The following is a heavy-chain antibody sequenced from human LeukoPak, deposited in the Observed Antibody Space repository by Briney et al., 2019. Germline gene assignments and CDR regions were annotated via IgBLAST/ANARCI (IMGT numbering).Heavy chain of an antibody. J-gene: IGHJ4*02. Sequence: GGSLRLSCAASGFTFSSYWMSWVRQAPGKGPEWLANIKQDGTEKFYVASVRGRFTISRDNAKNSLYLQLNSLRAEDTAVYYCARDCGGGAPCFDYWGQGTLVAVSS. CDR1: GFTFSSYW. D-gene: IGHD3-16*01. CDR3: ARDCGGGAPCFDY. CDR2: IKQDGTEK. V-gene: IGHV3-7*03.